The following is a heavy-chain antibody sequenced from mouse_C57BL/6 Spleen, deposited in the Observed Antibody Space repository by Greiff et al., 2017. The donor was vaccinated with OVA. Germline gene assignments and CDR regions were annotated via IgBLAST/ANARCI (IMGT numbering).Heavy chain of an antibody. D-gene: IGHD2-4*01. CDR2: IDSNSGGT. V-gene: IGHV1-72*01. J-gene: IGHJ1*03. CDR3: AIDYDRYFDV. CDR1: GYTFTSYW. Sequence: VQLQESGAELVKPGASVKLSCKASGYTFTSYWMHWVKQRPGRGLEWIGRIDSNSGGTKYNEKFKSKATLTVDKPSSTAYMQLSSLTSEDSAVYYCAIDYDRYFDVWGTGTTVTVSS.